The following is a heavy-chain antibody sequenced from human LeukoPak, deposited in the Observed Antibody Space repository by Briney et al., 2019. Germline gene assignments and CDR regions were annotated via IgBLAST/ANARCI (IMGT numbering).Heavy chain of an antibody. CDR3: AKERATIFGLVTGIDD. D-gene: IGHD3-3*01. CDR2: IWYGGSNT. CDR1: GFNFGIYG. Sequence: GGSLRLSCTASGFNFGIYGMHWVRQAPGKGLEWVALIWYGGSNTYYADPVKGRFTISRDNSKNTLYLQMNSLRIEDTAVYYCAKERATIFGLVTGIDDWGQGTLVTVSS. V-gene: IGHV3-30*02. J-gene: IGHJ4*02.